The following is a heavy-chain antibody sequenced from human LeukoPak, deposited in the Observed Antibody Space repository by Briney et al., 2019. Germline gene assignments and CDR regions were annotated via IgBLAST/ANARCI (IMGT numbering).Heavy chain of an antibody. CDR3: ARARLREWLFGNDAFDI. J-gene: IGHJ3*02. CDR2: ISSSSSYI. V-gene: IGHV3-21*01. Sequence: GGSLRLSCAASGFTFSSYSMNWVRQAPGKGLEWVSSISSSSSYIYYADSVKGRFTISRDNAKNSLYLQINSLRAEDTAVYYCARARLREWLFGNDAFDIWGQGTMVTVSS. D-gene: IGHD3-3*01. CDR1: GFTFSSYS.